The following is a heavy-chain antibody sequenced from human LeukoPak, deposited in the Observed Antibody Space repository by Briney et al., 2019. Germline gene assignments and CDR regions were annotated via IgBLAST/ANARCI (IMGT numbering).Heavy chain of an antibody. V-gene: IGHV1-58*02. CDR3: ARALEGITIFGVVTGFDP. Sequence: ASVKVSCKASGFTFTGSAMQWVRQARGQRLEWIGWIVVGSGNTNYAQKFQERVTITRDMSTSTAYMELSSLRSEDTAVYYCARALEGITIFGVVTGFDPWGQGTLVTVSS. D-gene: IGHD3-3*01. CDR1: GFTFTGSA. J-gene: IGHJ5*02. CDR2: IVVGSGNT.